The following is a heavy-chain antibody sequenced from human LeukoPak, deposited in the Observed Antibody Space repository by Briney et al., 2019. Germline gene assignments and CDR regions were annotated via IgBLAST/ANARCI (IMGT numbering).Heavy chain of an antibody. CDR3: ASISITMVRGVIPNY. V-gene: IGHV3-30-3*01. J-gene: IGHJ4*02. CDR2: ISYDGSNK. Sequence: PGGSLRLSCAASGFTFSSYAMHWVRQAPGKGLEWVAVISYDGSNKYYADSVKGRFTISRDNSKNTLYLQMNSLRAEDTAVYYCASISITMVRGVIPNYWGQGTLVTV. D-gene: IGHD3-10*01. CDR1: GFTFSSYA.